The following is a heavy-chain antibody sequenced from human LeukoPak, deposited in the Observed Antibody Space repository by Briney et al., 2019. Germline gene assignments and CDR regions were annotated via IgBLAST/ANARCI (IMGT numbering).Heavy chain of an antibody. CDR1: GGSINSGEYY. V-gene: IGHV4-30-4*01. CDR3: VRYCSGGTCCRREDAFDV. D-gene: IGHD2-15*01. J-gene: IGHJ3*01. CDR2: IYFSGST. Sequence: SETLSLTCTVSGGSINSGEYYWTWIRQLPGKGLEWIGYIYFSGSTDYNLSLEGRVSMSIDTSKNQFSLRLRSVTAADTAIYYCVRYCSGGTCCRREDAFDVCGQGTLVTVSS.